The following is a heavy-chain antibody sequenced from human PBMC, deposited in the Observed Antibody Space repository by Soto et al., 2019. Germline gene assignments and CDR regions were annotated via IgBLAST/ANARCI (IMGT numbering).Heavy chain of an antibody. Sequence: EVQLVESGGGLVQPGGSLRLSCAASRFTVSSNYMSWVRQSPGKGLEWVSVIYSGGSTYYADSVKCRFTISRDNPKTTLYLQMNRRRADEPAVYYCARDFGHGDHPEYFHLWGQCTLVTVSS. CDR3: ARDFGHGDHPEYFHL. V-gene: IGHV3-66*01. CDR2: IYSGGST. CDR1: RFTVSSNY. D-gene: IGHD4-17*01. J-gene: IGHJ1*01.